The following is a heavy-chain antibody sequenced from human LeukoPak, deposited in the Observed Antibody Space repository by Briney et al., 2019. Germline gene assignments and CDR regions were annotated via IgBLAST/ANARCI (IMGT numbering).Heavy chain of an antibody. J-gene: IGHJ4*02. D-gene: IGHD2-2*01. Sequence: PGGSLRLSCAASGFTFSSYTMSWVRQAPGKGLEWVSAISGSGGSTYYAASVGGRFTISRDNSKNTLYLQMNSLRAEDTAVYYCAKAGVYCSSTSCHFDYWGQGTLVTVSS. V-gene: IGHV3-23*01. CDR3: AKAGVYCSSTSCHFDY. CDR2: ISGSGGST. CDR1: GFTFSSYT.